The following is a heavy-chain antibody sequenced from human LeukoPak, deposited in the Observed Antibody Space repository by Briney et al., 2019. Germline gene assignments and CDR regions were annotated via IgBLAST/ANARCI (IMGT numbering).Heavy chain of an antibody. D-gene: IGHD7-27*01. J-gene: IGHJ3*02. Sequence: GGSLRLSCAASGFTFKLYWMHWVRQVPGKRPVWVSRINDDGSDTIYADSVRGRFTISRDDAKNTVYLQMNSLRAEDTAVYYCAPINWVYPDAFDMWGQGTMVTV. V-gene: IGHV3-74*01. CDR3: APINWVYPDAFDM. CDR2: INDDGSDT. CDR1: GFTFKLYW.